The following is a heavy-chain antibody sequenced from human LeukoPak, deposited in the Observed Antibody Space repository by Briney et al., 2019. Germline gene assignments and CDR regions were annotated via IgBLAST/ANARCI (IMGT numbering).Heavy chain of an antibody. CDR2: IYYSGST. D-gene: IGHD4-17*01. CDR1: GGSVGSSSYY. Sequence: SETLSLTCTASGGSVGSSSYYWGWIRQPPGKGLEWIGSIYYSGSTYYNPSLKSRVTISVDTSKNQFSLKLSSVTAADTAVYYCARHSFRDYGAHFDCWGQGTLVTVSS. V-gene: IGHV4-39*01. J-gene: IGHJ4*02. CDR3: ARHSFRDYGAHFDC.